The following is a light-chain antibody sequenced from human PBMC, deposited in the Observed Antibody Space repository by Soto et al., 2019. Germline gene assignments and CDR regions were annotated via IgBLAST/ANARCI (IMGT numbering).Light chain of an antibody. J-gene: IGKJ1*01. CDR1: QDISNY. V-gene: IGKV1-33*01. CDR3: QQYDNVPRT. CDR2: DAS. Sequence: DIQMTQSPSSLSASVGDRVTITCQASQDISNYLNWYQQKPGKAPKLLIYDASNLETGVPSRFSGSGSGTDFTFTISSLQPEDIAIYYCQQYDNVPRTFGQGTKVEIK.